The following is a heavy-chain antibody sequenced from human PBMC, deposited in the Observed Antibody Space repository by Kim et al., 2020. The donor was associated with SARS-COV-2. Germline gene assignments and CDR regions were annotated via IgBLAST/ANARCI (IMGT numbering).Heavy chain of an antibody. CDR1: GGTFSSYA. V-gene: IGHV1-69*13. CDR3: TRMPILTGYYMWAHYYFDY. D-gene: IGHD3-9*01. CDR2: IIPIFGTA. J-gene: IGHJ4*02. Sequence: SVKVSCKASGGTFSSYAISWVRQAPGQGLEWMGGIIPIFGTANYAQKFQGRVTITADESTSTAYMELSSLRSEDTAVYYCTRMPILTGYYMWAHYYFDYWGQGTLVTVSS.